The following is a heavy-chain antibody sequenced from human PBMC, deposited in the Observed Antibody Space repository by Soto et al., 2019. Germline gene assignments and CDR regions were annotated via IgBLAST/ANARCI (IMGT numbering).Heavy chain of an antibody. CDR2: VYYNGST. D-gene: IGHD4-17*01. CDR1: GVSISTADYF. Sequence: QVQLQESGPGLVKPSQTLSLTCAVSGVSISTADYFWGWIRQPPGKGLEWIGYVYYNGSTYLNPSLKSRLSISEDSSTNQFSLKLRSVTDADTAVYYCARRGVKTVTRPFDSWGQGTLVTVSS. V-gene: IGHV4-30-4*01. CDR3: ARRGVKTVTRPFDS. J-gene: IGHJ4*02.